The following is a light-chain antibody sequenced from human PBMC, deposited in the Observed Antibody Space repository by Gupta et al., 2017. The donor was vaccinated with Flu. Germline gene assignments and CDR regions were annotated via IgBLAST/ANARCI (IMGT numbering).Light chain of an antibody. V-gene: IGKV1-5*03. CDR1: QSIGTW. J-gene: IGKJ4*01. CDR2: KAS. Sequence: SPSTLSASVGDRVTITGRASQSIGTWLAWYQQRPGKAPNLLIYKASKLHSGVPSRFSGSGSGTEFTLTISSLQPDDFASYYWQQYNNLISFGGGTKVEIK. CDR3: QQYNNLIS.